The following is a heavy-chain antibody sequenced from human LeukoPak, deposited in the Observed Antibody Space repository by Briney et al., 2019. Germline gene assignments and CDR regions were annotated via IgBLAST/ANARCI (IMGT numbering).Heavy chain of an antibody. D-gene: IGHD1-1*01. Sequence: GGSLRLSCAASQFNFSSHAMSWVRQAPGKGLEWVSGISGSGGSTFYADSVKGRFTISRDNSKNTLYLQMNGLRVEDTAIYYCAKVRSYWRFDSWGQGTLVTVSS. CDR1: QFNFSSHA. CDR3: AKVRSYWRFDS. J-gene: IGHJ4*02. V-gene: IGHV3-23*01. CDR2: ISGSGGST.